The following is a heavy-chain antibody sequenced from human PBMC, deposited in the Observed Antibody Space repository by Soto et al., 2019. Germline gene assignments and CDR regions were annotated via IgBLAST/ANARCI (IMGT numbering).Heavy chain of an antibody. V-gene: IGHV3-15*01. J-gene: IGHJ4*02. D-gene: IGHD3-3*01. Sequence: GGSLRLSCAASGFSFTNAWINWVRQAPGKGLEWVGRIKINTDDGTADYAAPVKGRFTISRDDSKNTLYLQMNSLKTEDTALYYCTTIPNYDDYWGQGTLVTVSS. CDR2: IKINTDDGTA. CDR3: TTIPNYDDY. CDR1: GFSFTNAW.